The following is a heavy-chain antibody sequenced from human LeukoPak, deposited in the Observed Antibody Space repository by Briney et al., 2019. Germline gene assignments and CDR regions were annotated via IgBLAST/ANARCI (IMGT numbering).Heavy chain of an antibody. D-gene: IGHD2-2*01. CDR1: GGSISSNSYY. J-gene: IGHJ4*02. CDR2: NYYSGST. Sequence: SETLSLTCTVSGGSISSNSYYWGWIRQPPGKGLEWIGSNYYSGSTYYNPSLKTRVTISLDTSKNQFSLKLSSVTAADTAVYYCATQLGYCSSTTCQDFDYWGQGTLVTVSS. V-gene: IGHV4-39*01. CDR3: ATQLGYCSSTTCQDFDY.